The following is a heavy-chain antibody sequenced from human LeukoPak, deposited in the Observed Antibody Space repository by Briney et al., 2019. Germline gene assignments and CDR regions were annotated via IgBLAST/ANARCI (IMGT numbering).Heavy chain of an antibody. CDR1: GYTFTSYG. CDR3: ARDGYQPLDVTYFQH. Sequence: ASVTVSCKASGYTFTSYGITWVRQAPGQGLEWMGWISAYNGNTNYPQKLQGRVTMTTDTSTSTAYMELRSLRSDDTAVYYCARDGYQPLDVTYFQHWGQGTLVTVSS. V-gene: IGHV1-18*01. CDR2: ISAYNGNT. D-gene: IGHD2-2*01. J-gene: IGHJ1*01.